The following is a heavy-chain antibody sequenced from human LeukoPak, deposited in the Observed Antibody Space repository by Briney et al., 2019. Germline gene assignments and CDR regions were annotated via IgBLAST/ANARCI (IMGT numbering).Heavy chain of an antibody. CDR3: ARVAAGPWYYYGMDV. Sequence: TLSLTCTVSGGSISSGSYYRSWIRQPAGKGLEWIGRIYTSGSTNYNSSLKSRVTISVDTSKNQFSLKLSSVTAADTAVYYCARVAAGPWYYYGMDVWGQGTTVTVSS. D-gene: IGHD6-13*01. V-gene: IGHV4-61*02. J-gene: IGHJ6*02. CDR1: GGSISSGSYY. CDR2: IYTSGST.